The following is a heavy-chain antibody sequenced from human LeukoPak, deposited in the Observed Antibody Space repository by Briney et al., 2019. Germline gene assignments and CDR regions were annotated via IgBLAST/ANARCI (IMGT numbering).Heavy chain of an antibody. J-gene: IGHJ4*02. CDR3: AILWFGEPAMV. Sequence: SETLSLTCPVSGYSISSGYYWGWIRQPPGKGLEWIGSIYHSGSTYYNPSLKSRVTISVDTSKNQFSLKLSSVTAADTAVYYCAILWFGEPAMVWGQGTLVTVSS. V-gene: IGHV4-38-2*01. CDR1: GYSISSGYY. CDR2: IYHSGST. D-gene: IGHD3-10*01.